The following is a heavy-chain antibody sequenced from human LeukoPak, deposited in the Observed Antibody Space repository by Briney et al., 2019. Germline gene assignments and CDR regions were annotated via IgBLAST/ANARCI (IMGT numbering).Heavy chain of an antibody. CDR2: IYYSGST. V-gene: IGHV4-30-4*01. CDR1: GGSISSGDYY. CDR3: AREGAAAGEFDY. J-gene: IGHJ4*02. D-gene: IGHD6-13*01. Sequence: SQTLSLTCTVSGGSISSGDYYWSWIRQPPGKGLEWIGCIYYSGSTYYNPSLKSRVTISVDTSKNQFSLKLSSVTAADTAVYYCAREGAAAGEFDYWGQGTLVTVSS.